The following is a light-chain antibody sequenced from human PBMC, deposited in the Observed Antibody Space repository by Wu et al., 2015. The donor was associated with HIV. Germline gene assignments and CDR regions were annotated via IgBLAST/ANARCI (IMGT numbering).Light chain of an antibody. CDR2: GAS. J-gene: IGKJ1*01. CDR3: LQYGLTPRT. CDR1: LSVNNNY. Sequence: EIVLTQSPGTLSLSPGERATLSCWASLSVNNNYLAWYQQRPGQAPRLLIYGASSRATGIPDRFSGSGSGTDFTLTISRPEPEDSAVYFCLQYGLTPRTFGQGTKGGNQ. V-gene: IGKV3-20*01.